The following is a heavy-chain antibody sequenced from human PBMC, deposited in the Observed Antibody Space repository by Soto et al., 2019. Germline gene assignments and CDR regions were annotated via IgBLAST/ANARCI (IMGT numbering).Heavy chain of an antibody. CDR1: GGSISSSSYY. CDR3: ARPEDCSGGSCHTPPPFDY. J-gene: IGHJ4*02. CDR2: IYYSGST. V-gene: IGHV4-39*01. Sequence: QLQLQESGPGLVKPSETLSLTCTVSGGSISSSSYYWGWIRQPPGKGLEWIGSIYYSGSTYYNPSLKSRVTISVDTSKNQFSLKLSSVTAADTAVYYCARPEDCSGGSCHTPPPFDYWGQGTLVTVSS. D-gene: IGHD2-15*01.